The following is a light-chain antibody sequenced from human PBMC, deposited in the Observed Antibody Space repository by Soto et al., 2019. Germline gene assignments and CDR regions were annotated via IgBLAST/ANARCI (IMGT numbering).Light chain of an antibody. CDR3: HQHAFAPLT. V-gene: IGKV3-20*01. CDR1: QSVSSY. Sequence: EIVLTQSPATLSLSPGESATLSCRASQSVSSYLAWYQQKPGQANRLLIHTASSRATGIPDRFSGSGSGTDFTLTISRLEPDEFAVYYCHQHAFAPLTFGGGTKVDIK. J-gene: IGKJ4*01. CDR2: TAS.